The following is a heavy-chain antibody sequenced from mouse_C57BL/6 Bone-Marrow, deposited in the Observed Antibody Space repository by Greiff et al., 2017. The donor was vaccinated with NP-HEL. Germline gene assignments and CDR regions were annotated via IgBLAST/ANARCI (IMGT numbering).Heavy chain of an antibody. CDR1: GFTFSDYY. D-gene: IGHD2-1*01. Sequence: EVMLVESVGGLVQPGSSMKLSCTASGFTFSDYYMAWVRQVPEKGLEWVANINYDGSSTYYLDSLKSRFIISRDNAKNIRYLQMSSLKSEDTATYYCARDRDGNYVRYFDVWGTGTTVTVAS. J-gene: IGHJ1*03. CDR2: INYDGSST. CDR3: ARDRDGNYVRYFDV. V-gene: IGHV5-16*01.